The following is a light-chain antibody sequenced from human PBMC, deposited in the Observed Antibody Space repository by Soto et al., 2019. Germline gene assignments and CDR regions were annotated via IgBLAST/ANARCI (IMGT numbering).Light chain of an antibody. CDR3: SAWDDSLNAHV. CDR1: SSNIGKNG. Sequence: QSVLTQPPSVSEAPRQRVTISCSGNSSNIGKNGVNWYQQLPGQAPKLLIYFDAIMPSGISDRFSGSRSGTAASLAISGLQCEDETDYYWSAWDDSLNAHVFGPGTKVTVL. J-gene: IGLJ1*01. V-gene: IGLV1-36*01. CDR2: FDA.